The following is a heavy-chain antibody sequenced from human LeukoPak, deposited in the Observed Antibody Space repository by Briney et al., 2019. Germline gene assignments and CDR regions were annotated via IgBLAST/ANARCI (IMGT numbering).Heavy chain of an antibody. D-gene: IGHD6-13*01. CDR3: ARAGAAAGTGWFDP. Sequence: SVKVSCKASGGTFSSYAISWVRQAPGQGLEWMGGIIPIFGTSNYAQKFQGRVTITTDESTSTAYMELSSLRSEDTAVYYCARAGAAAGTGWFDPWGQGTLVTVSS. J-gene: IGHJ5*02. V-gene: IGHV1-69*05. CDR2: IIPIFGTS. CDR1: GGTFSSYA.